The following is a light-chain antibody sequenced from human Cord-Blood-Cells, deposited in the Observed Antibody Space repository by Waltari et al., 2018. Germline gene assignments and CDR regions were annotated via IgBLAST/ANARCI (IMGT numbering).Light chain of an antibody. V-gene: IGLV2-23*01. CDR2: EGS. Sequence: QSALTQPPSVSGCPGPSITTHCTATSSDIGSYNLVSWYQQHPGKAPKLMIYEGSKRPSGVSNRFSGSKSGNTASLTISGLQAEDEADYYCCSYAGSSTVVFGGGTKLTVL. J-gene: IGLJ2*01. CDR3: CSYAGSSTVV. CDR1: SSDIGSYNL.